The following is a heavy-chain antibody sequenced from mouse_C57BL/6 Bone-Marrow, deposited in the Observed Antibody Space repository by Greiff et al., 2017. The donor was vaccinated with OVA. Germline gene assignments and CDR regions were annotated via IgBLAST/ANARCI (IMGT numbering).Heavy chain of an antibody. CDR2: ISDGGSYT. CDR3: ARVTAQATRAWFAY. D-gene: IGHD3-2*02. V-gene: IGHV5-4*01. CDR1: GFTFSSYA. Sequence: EVHLVESGGGLVKPGGSLKLSCAASGFTFSSYAMSWVRQTPEKRLEWVATISDGGSYTYYPDNVKGRFTISRDNAKNNLYLQMSHLKSEDTAMYYCARVTAQATRAWFAYWGQGTLVTVSA. J-gene: IGHJ3*01.